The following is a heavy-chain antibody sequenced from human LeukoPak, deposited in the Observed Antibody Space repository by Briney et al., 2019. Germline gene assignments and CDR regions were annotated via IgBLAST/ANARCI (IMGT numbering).Heavy chain of an antibody. V-gene: IGHV3-74*01. J-gene: IGHJ4*02. D-gene: IGHD1-1*01. CDR1: GFTFSSYW. CDR2: MNSDGSST. Sequence: GGSLRLSCAASGFTFSSYWMHWVRQVPGKGLVWVSRMNSDGSSTTYADSVKGRFTISRDNAKSTLYLQMNSLRVEDTALYYCARGATGTTFDYWGQGTLVTVSS. CDR3: ARGATGTTFDY.